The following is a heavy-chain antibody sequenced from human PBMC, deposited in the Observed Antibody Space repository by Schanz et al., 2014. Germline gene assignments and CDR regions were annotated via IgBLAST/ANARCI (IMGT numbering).Heavy chain of an antibody. D-gene: IGHD3-3*01. Sequence: QVQLVESGGGVVQPGRSLRLSCAVSGFTFSSYGMHWVRQAPGKGLEWVALISYDGSNKHYADSVKGRFTISRDNSKNTLYLQMNSLRAEDTAVYYCARPIYDLWSGSFDYWGQGTLVTVSS. V-gene: IGHV3-30*03. CDR2: ISYDGSNK. CDR1: GFTFSSYG. J-gene: IGHJ4*02. CDR3: ARPIYDLWSGSFDY.